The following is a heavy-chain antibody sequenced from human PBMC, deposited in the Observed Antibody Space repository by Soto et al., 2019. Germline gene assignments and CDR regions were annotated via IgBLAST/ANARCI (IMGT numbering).Heavy chain of an antibody. D-gene: IGHD3-22*01. CDR3: ARERYYDSTLDY. CDR1: GFTFSSYG. V-gene: IGHV3-33*01. Sequence: QVQLVESGGGVVQPGRSLRLSCAVSGFTFSSYGMHWVRQAPGKGLEWVAVIWYDGSNKYYADSVKGRFTISRDNSKNTLYLQMNSLRAEDTAVYYCARERYYDSTLDYWGQGTLVTVSS. J-gene: IGHJ4*02. CDR2: IWYDGSNK.